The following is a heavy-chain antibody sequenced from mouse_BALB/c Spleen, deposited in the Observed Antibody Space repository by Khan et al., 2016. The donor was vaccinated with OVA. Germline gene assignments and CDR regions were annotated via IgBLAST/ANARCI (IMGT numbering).Heavy chain of an antibody. D-gene: IGHD1-1*01. CDR3: ATSYFYGYYFDY. CDR1: GFTFSSYG. J-gene: IGHJ2*01. Sequence: EVELVESGGGLVQPGGSRKLSCTVSGFTFSSYGMHWVRQAPAKGLEWVAYISGDSSTIYYADTVKGRFTISRDNPKNTLFLQMTSLMSEDTARYYCATSYFYGYYFDYWGPGTTLTVSS. V-gene: IGHV5-17*02. CDR2: ISGDSSTI.